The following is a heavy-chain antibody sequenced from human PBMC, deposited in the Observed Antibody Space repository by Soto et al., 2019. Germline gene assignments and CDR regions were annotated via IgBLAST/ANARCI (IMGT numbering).Heavy chain of an antibody. D-gene: IGHD3-16*01. Sequence: EEQLVESGGDFIQPGGSLKLSCAASGFSVSDAYMGRVRQGPGQGLEWVSVIYRDDTTYDTESLKGRITVSRDNAKNTVYLQMSSLRDEDTAVYYCARLEFYYDDSGQSTLRYFDLWGRGALVTVSS. CDR1: GFSVSDAY. V-gene: IGHV3-53*01. J-gene: IGHJ2*01. CDR2: IYRDDTT. CDR3: ARLEFYYDDSGQSTLRYFDL.